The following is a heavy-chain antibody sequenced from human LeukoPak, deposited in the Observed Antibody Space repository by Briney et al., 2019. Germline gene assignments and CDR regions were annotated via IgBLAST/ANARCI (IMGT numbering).Heavy chain of an antibody. CDR1: GFTFSNYA. J-gene: IGHJ4*02. V-gene: IGHV3-23*01. CDR2: ISGSGDNT. CDR3: AKLGGLFDY. Sequence: GESLRLSCAASGFTFSNYAMSWVRQAPGKGLEWVSAISGSGDNTYYADSVKGRFTISRDNSKNTLYLQMNCLRAEDTAVYYCAKLGGLFDYWGQGTLVTVSS. D-gene: IGHD3-22*01.